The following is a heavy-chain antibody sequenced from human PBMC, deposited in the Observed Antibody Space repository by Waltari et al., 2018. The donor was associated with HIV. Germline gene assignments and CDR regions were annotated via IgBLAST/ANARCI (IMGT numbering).Heavy chain of an antibody. CDR2: MFHSGST. J-gene: IGHJ1*01. CDR1: GYAILSGFF. V-gene: IGHV4-38-2*02. CDR3: ARAQENSGGLAFQL. Sequence: QVQLQESGPGLVRPSATLSLNCTVPGYAILSGFFWAWLRRPRGKGLEWIGSMFHSGSTYYNPSLKSRVTMSIDVTKNRMSLNLKSVTATDTALYYCARAQENSGGLAFQLWGLGTLVTVSS. D-gene: IGHD2-15*01.